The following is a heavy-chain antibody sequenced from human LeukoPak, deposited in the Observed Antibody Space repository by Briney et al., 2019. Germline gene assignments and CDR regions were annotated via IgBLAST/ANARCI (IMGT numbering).Heavy chain of an antibody. J-gene: IGHJ4*02. CDR1: GLTFSSYA. V-gene: IGHV3-23*01. CDR2: ISGSGGST. CDR3: ARDIAVAATYYFDY. D-gene: IGHD6-19*01. Sequence: PGGSLRLSCAASGLTFSSYAMSWVRQAPGKGLEWVSAISGSGGSTYYADSARGRFTISSDNSKHTLYLQMNSLRAEDTAVYYCARDIAVAATYYFDYWGQGTLVAVSS.